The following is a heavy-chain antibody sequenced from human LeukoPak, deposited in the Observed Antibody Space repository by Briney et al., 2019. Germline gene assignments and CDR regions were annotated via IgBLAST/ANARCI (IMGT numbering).Heavy chain of an antibody. J-gene: IGHJ4*02. CDR3: ARHGPHARRFLEWLY. CDR2: AYYRSKWYH. D-gene: IGHD3-3*01. Sequence: TSQTLSLTCAISGDTVSSNSAAWSWIRQSPSRGLEWLGRAYYRSKWYHDYAVSVRSRVSVNPDTSKNQFSLKLSSVTAADTAVYYCARHGPHARRFLEWLYWGQGTLVTVSS. CDR1: GDTVSSNSAA. V-gene: IGHV6-1*01.